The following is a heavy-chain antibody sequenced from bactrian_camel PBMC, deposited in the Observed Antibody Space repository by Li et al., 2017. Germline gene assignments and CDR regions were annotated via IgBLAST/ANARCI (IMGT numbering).Heavy chain of an antibody. D-gene: IGHD2*01. Sequence: VQLVESGGGSVQAGGSLRLSCAASGSTYDSSCNMAWYRQAPGKERELVSCISWSGSSTDYADSMKGRFTISRDNAKNTVYLQMNSLKSEDTALYYCATRKSYYGGYFTFDYWGQGTQVTVS. CDR2: ISWSGSST. J-gene: IGHJ4*01. V-gene: IGHV3S60*01. CDR3: ATRKSYYGGYFTFDY. CDR1: GSTYDSSC.